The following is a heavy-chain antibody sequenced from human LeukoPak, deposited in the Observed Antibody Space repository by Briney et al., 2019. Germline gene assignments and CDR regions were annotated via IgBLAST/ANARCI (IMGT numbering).Heavy chain of an antibody. Sequence: SETLSLTCAVYIGSFSAYHWSWIRQPPGKGLEWIGEINHSGNTNSNPSLKSRVTISVDTSKNQFSLKVTSVTAADTAVYYCARGQGSYRFFDYWGQGTLVAVSS. D-gene: IGHD1-26*01. CDR3: ARGQGSYRFFDY. CDR1: IGSFSAYH. V-gene: IGHV4-34*01. CDR2: INHSGNT. J-gene: IGHJ4*02.